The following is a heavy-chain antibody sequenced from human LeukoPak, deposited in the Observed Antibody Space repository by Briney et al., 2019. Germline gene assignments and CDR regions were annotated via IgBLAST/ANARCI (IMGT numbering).Heavy chain of an antibody. Sequence: GSLRLSCAASGFTFSSYAMSWVRQAPGKGLEWIGYIYYSGSTNYNPSLKSRVTISVDTSKNQFSLKLSSVTAADTAVYYCARDRGYCSSTSCHNWFDPWGQGTLVTVSS. CDR1: GFTFSSYA. J-gene: IGHJ5*02. V-gene: IGHV4-59*01. D-gene: IGHD2-2*01. CDR3: ARDRGYCSSTSCHNWFDP. CDR2: IYYSGST.